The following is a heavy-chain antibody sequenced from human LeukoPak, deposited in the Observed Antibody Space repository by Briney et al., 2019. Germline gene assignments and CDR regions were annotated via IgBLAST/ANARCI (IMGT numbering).Heavy chain of an antibody. CDR1: GFTFSSYA. Sequence: GRSLRLSCAASGFTFSSYAMHWVRQAPGRGLEWVAVISYDGSNKYYADSVKGRFTISRDNSKNTLYLQMNSLRAEDTAVYYCARDLSDYGDYWGQGTLVTVSS. CDR3: ARDLSDYGDY. V-gene: IGHV3-30-3*01. D-gene: IGHD1-26*01. CDR2: ISYDGSNK. J-gene: IGHJ4*02.